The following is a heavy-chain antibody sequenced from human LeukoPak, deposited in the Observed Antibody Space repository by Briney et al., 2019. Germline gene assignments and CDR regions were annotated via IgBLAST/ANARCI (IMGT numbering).Heavy chain of an antibody. CDR2: IYYSGST. CDR3: ARPNHDYGFDY. V-gene: IGHV4-39*01. CDR1: GGSISSSSYY. Sequence: SETLSLTCTVSGGSISSSSYYWGWIRQPPGKGLEWIGSIYYSGSTYYNPSLKSRVTISVDTSKNQFSLKLSSVTAADTAVYYCARPNHDYGFDYWGQGTLVTVSS. D-gene: IGHD4-17*01. J-gene: IGHJ4*02.